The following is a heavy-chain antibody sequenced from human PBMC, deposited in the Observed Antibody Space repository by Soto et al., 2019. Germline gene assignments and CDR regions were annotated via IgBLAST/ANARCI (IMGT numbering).Heavy chain of an antibody. J-gene: IGHJ6*03. Sequence: SETLSLTCTVSGGSISSYYWSWIRQPPGKGLEWIGYIYYSGSTNYNPSLKSRVTISVDTSKNQFSLKLSSVTAADTAVYYCARVPLTVTTIYYYYYMDVWGKGTTVTVSS. CDR2: IYYSGST. CDR1: GGSISSYY. V-gene: IGHV4-59*01. CDR3: ARVPLTVTTIYYYYYMDV. D-gene: IGHD4-17*01.